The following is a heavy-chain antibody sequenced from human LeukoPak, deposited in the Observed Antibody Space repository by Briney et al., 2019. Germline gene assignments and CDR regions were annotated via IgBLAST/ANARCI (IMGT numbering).Heavy chain of an antibody. CDR1: GGTFSSYA. Sequence: SVKVSCKASGGTFSSYAISWVRQAPGQGLEWMGRIIPILGIANYAQKFQGRVTITADKSTGTAYMELSSLRSEDTAVYYCARDPSWGSGSPGGGQGTLVTVSS. D-gene: IGHD3-10*01. J-gene: IGHJ4*02. CDR3: ARDPSWGSGSPG. CDR2: IIPILGIA. V-gene: IGHV1-69*04.